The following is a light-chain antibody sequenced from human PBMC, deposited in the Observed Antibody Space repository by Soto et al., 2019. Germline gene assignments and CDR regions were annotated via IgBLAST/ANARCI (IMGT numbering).Light chain of an antibody. V-gene: IGLV2-23*02. Sequence: QSALTQPASVSGSPGQSITISCTGTSSDVGSHNFVSWYQQHPGKAPKLRIYGVRERPSGVSNRFSGSKSGNTASLTISGLQAEDEADYYCCSDAGSLTWVFGGGTKLTVL. CDR3: CSDAGSLTWV. CDR1: SSDVGSHNF. CDR2: GVR. J-gene: IGLJ3*02.